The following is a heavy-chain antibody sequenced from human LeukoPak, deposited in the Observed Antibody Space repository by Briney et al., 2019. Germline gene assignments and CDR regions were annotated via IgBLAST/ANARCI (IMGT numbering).Heavy chain of an antibody. CDR3: ARSGSYSFWFDP. J-gene: IGHJ5*02. D-gene: IGHD1-26*01. Sequence: PSETLSLTCTVSGGSISNSSDYWGWIRQPPGKGLECIGNIYYSGSSYYSPSLKSRVTMSVDTSKNQFSLKLSSVTAADTAVYYCARSGSYSFWFDPWGQGTLVTVSS. V-gene: IGHV4-39*01. CDR1: GGSISNSSDY. CDR2: IYYSGSS.